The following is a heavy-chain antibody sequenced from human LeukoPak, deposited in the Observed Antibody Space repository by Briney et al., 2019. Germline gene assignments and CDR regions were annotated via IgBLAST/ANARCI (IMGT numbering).Heavy chain of an antibody. CDR3: AKGFYGDYIY. CDR2: IIGSSDST. V-gene: IGHV3-23*01. J-gene: IGHJ4*02. Sequence: GGSLRLSCAASGFTFSHYAMSWVRQAPGKGLEWVSAIIGSSDSTYYAESVKGRFTISRDKSQNTLFLQMNSLKAEDSAVYYCAKGFYGDYIYWGQGTLVTVSS. CDR1: GFTFSHYA. D-gene: IGHD4-17*01.